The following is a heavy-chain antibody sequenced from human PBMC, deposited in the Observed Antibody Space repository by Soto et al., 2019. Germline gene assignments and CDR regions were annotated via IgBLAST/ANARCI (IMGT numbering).Heavy chain of an antibody. CDR2: IYSGGST. J-gene: IGHJ4*02. D-gene: IGHD3-10*01. Sequence: GGSLRLSCIASGFIVSSNYMSWVRQAPGKGLEWVSVIYSGGSTHYADSVKGRFTISRDNSKNTLYLQMNSLRAEDTAVYYCARGYYGSGNYWIQWGQGTLVTVSS. V-gene: IGHV3-53*01. CDR1: GFIVSSNY. CDR3: ARGYYGSGNYWIQ.